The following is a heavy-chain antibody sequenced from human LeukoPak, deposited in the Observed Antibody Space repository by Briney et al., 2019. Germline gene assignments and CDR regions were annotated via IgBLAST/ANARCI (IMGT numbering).Heavy chain of an antibody. CDR1: GFTFSGFW. J-gene: IGHJ3*01. D-gene: IGHD6-6*01. CDR3: ARSSYSSSSSV. V-gene: IGHV3-7*03. CDR2: INSDGSEG. Sequence: QPGGSLRLSCAVSGFTFSGFWMSWSRQAPGKGLEWVASINSDGSEGYYADVVKGRFTISRDNAKNSLYLQINSLRAEDTAMYYCARSSYSSSSSVWGQGTMVTVSS.